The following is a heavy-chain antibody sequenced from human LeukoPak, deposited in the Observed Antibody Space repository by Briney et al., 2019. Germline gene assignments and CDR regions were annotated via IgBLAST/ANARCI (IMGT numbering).Heavy chain of an antibody. CDR3: ARDPYYDYVWGSYRS. J-gene: IGHJ4*02. CDR1: GYTFTGYY. CDR2: INPNSGGT. Sequence: GASVKVSCKASGYTFTGYYMHWVRQAPGQGLEWMGWINPNSGGTNCAQKLQGRVTMTRDTSISTAYMELSRLRSDDTAVYYCARDPYYDYVWGSYRSWGQGTLVTVSS. D-gene: IGHD3-16*02. V-gene: IGHV1-2*02.